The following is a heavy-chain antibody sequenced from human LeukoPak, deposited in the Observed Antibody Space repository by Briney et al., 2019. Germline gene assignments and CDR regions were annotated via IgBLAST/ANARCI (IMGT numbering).Heavy chain of an antibody. CDR3: ARPLDRTEAGAFDI. V-gene: IGHV3-11*01. CDR1: GFTFSDYY. D-gene: IGHD1-14*01. J-gene: IGHJ3*02. CDR2: ISSSSSTI. Sequence: GGSLRLSCAASGFTFSDYYMSWIRQAPGKGLEWVSYISSSSSTIYYADSVKGRFTISRDNAKNSLYLQMNSLRAEDTAVYYCARPLDRTEAGAFDIWGQGTMVTVSS.